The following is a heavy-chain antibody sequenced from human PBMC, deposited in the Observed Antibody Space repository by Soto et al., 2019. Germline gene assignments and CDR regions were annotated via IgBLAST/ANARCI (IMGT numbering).Heavy chain of an antibody. V-gene: IGHV4-4*02. D-gene: IGHD6-19*01. Sequence: SETLSLTCAVSGGSISSSNWWSWVRQPPGKGLEWIGEIYHSGSTNYNPSLKSRVTISVDKSKNQFSLKLSSVTAADTAVYYCARAGTGIAVAGAAYYYYGMDVWGQGTTVTVSS. J-gene: IGHJ6*02. CDR1: GGSISSSNW. CDR3: ARAGTGIAVAGAAYYYYGMDV. CDR2: IYHSGST.